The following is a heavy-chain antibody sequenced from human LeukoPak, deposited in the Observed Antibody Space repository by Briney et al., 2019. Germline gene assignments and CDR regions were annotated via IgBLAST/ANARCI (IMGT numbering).Heavy chain of an antibody. CDR1: GFTFDDYA. V-gene: IGHV3-9*01. CDR3: ARRGGDGKYFDY. D-gene: IGHD1-26*01. CDR2: ISWNSGSI. Sequence: GGSLRLSCAAPGFTFDDYAMHWVRQAPGKGLEWVSGISWNSGSIGYADSVKGRFTISRDNSKNTLYLQMNSLRAEDTAVYYCARRGGDGKYFDYWGQGTLVTVSS. J-gene: IGHJ4*02.